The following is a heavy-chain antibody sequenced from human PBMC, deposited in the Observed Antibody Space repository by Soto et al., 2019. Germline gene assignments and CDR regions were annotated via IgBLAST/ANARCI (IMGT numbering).Heavy chain of an antibody. CDR3: ARVLNDSSGYYLDY. CDR2: ISSSSSTI. J-gene: IGHJ4*02. CDR1: GFTFSSYS. D-gene: IGHD3-22*01. V-gene: IGHV3-48*02. Sequence: GGSLRLSCAASGFTFSSYSMNWVRQAPGKGLEWVSYISSSSSTIYYADSVKGRFTISRDNAKNSLYLQMNSLRDEDTAVYYCARVLNDSSGYYLDYWGQGTLVTVSS.